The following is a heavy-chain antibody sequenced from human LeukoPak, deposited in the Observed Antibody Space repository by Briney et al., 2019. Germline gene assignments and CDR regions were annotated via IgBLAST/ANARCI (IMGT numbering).Heavy chain of an antibody. D-gene: IGHD1-26*01. CDR3: ARGVLRYYYFDY. CDR2: INHSGGT. J-gene: IGHJ4*02. CDR1: GESLSGYY. Sequence: SETLSLTCDVYGESLSGYYGSWIRQPPGKGLEWIGEINHSGGTSYNPSLKSRVTISIDTSRNQFSLRLNSVTAADTAVYYCARGVLRYYYFDYWGQGALVTVSS. V-gene: IGHV4-34*01.